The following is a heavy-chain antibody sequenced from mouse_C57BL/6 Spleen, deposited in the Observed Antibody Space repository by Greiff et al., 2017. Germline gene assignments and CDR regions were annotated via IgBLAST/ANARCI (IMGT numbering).Heavy chain of an antibody. CDR1: GYAFSSSW. V-gene: IGHV1-82*01. Sequence: QVQLQQSGPELVKPGASVKISCKASGYAFSSSWMNWVKQRPGKGLEWIGRIYPGDGDTNYNGKFKGKATLTADKSSSTAYMQLSSLTSEDSAVYFCASYGSKAVDYWGQGTSLTVSS. CDR2: IYPGDGDT. CDR3: ASYGSKAVDY. D-gene: IGHD1-1*01. J-gene: IGHJ4*01.